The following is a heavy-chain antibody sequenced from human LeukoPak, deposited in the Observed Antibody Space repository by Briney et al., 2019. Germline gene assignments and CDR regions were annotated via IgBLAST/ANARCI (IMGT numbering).Heavy chain of an antibody. CDR3: ARALIVGAAGLDY. Sequence: PSGTLSLTCAVSGGSISSSNWWSWVRQPPGKGLEWIGEIYHSGSTNYNPSLKSRVTISVDKSKNQFSLKLSSVTAADTAVYYCARALIVGAAGLDYWGQGTLVTVSS. D-gene: IGHD1-26*01. J-gene: IGHJ4*02. V-gene: IGHV4-4*02. CDR2: IYHSGST. CDR1: GGSISSSNW.